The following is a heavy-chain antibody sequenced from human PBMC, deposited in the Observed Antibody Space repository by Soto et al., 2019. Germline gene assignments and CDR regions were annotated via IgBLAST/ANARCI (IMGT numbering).Heavy chain of an antibody. J-gene: IGHJ4*02. CDR3: ARLPAATTFDY. CDR1: GFTFDDYA. D-gene: IGHD2-2*01. Sequence: GGSLRLSCAASGFTFDDYAMHWVRQAPGKGLEWVSGISSSSSYIYYADSVKGRFTISRDNAKNSLYLQMNSLRAEDTAVYYCARLPAATTFDYWGQGTLVTVSS. V-gene: IGHV3-21*01. CDR2: ISSSSSYI.